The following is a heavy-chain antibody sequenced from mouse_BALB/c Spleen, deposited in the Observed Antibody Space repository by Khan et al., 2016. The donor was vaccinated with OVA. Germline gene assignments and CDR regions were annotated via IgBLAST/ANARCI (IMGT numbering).Heavy chain of an antibody. CDR3: TRDRIDY. CDR2: INPTSGYT. V-gene: IGHV1-7*01. J-gene: IGHJ2*01. CDR1: GYPFTTYW. Sequence: VQLQESGAELAKPGASVKMSCKASGYPFTTYWMHWVKQRPGQGLEWIGYINPTSGYTDYNEKFKDRATLSADKSSSTAYMQLSSLTSEDSAVYCCTRDRIDYWGQGTTLTVSS.